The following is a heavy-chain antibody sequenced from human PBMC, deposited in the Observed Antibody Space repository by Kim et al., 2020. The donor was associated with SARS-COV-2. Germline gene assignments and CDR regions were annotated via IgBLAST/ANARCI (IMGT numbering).Heavy chain of an antibody. CDR1: GFTFSSYS. V-gene: IGHV3-23*01. J-gene: IGHJ4*02. CDR2: ISGGAVDI. CDR3: ARDPLGGAFDY. D-gene: IGHD1-26*01. Sequence: GGSLRLSCVASGFTFSSYSMAWVRQAPGKGLEWVATISGGAVDIDYADSVKGRFTISRDNSKNTVFLQMNGLNGEDTAVYYCARDPLGGAFDYWGQGTL.